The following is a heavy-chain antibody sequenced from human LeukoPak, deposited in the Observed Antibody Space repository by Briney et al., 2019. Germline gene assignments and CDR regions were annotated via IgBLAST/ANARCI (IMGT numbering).Heavy chain of an antibody. D-gene: IGHD3-10*01. CDR2: IFYSGST. Sequence: PSETLSLTCTVSDGSISGYFWTWIRQPPGRGLEWVGYIFYSGSTYYNPSLKSRVTMSVDTSKNQFSLKLNSVTAADTALYYCARDHRGNTYFDSWGQGTLVPVSS. V-gene: IGHV4-59*01. CDR3: ARDHRGNTYFDS. CDR1: DGSISGYF. J-gene: IGHJ4*02.